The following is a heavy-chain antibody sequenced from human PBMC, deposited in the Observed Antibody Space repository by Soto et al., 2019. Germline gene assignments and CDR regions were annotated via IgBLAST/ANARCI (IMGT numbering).Heavy chain of an antibody. D-gene: IGHD1-1*01. CDR3: ARGGRYRYGLDV. V-gene: IGHV4-59*01. CDR1: GGSFRPYD. J-gene: IGHJ6*02. Sequence: SETQSLTCTVSGGSFRPYDWSWIRQPPGKGLEWIGYIYHSGPTNYNPSLKSRLTISVDTSKNQLSLKLTSVTAADTAVYYCARGGRYRYGLDVWGQGTTVTV. CDR2: IYHSGPT.